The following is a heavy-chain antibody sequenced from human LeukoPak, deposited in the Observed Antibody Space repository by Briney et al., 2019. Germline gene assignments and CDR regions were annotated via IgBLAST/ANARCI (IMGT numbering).Heavy chain of an antibody. CDR3: ARDGGNIPVS. D-gene: IGHD2/OR15-2a*01. CDR2: INPNSGVT. Sequence: ASVKVSCKASGYIFTDYYMYWVRQAPGQGLEWMGWINPNSGVTNYAQRFQGRVTMTRDTSISTAYMELTRLRSDDTAVYYCARDGGNIPVSWGQGTLVTASS. V-gene: IGHV1-2*02. J-gene: IGHJ5*02. CDR1: GYIFTDYY.